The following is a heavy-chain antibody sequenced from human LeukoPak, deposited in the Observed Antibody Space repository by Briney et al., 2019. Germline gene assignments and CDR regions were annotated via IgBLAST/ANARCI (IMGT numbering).Heavy chain of an antibody. Sequence: ASVKVSCKASGYTFTSYGISWVRQAPGQGLEWMGWINPNSGGTNYAQKFQGRVTMARDTSISTAYMELSRLRSDDTAVYYCARVGPSNYYDSSEYFQHWGQGTLVTVSS. CDR3: ARVGPSNYYDSSEYFQH. CDR1: GYTFTSYG. J-gene: IGHJ1*01. CDR2: INPNSGGT. V-gene: IGHV1-2*02. D-gene: IGHD3-22*01.